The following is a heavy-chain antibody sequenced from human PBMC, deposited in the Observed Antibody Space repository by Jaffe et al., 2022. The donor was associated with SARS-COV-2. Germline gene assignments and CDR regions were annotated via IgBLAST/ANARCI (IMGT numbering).Heavy chain of an antibody. D-gene: IGHD2-21*01. V-gene: IGHV3-21*01. CDR3: AKGYYDGDAFYPFHY. CDR1: GFSFTSYT. Sequence: EVQLVESGGGLVKPGGSRRLSCAVSGFSFTSYTLNWVRQAPGKGLEWVSSISGSSRYIYYADSVKGRFTISRDYAKNSVYLQMDSLRAEDTAVYYCAKGYYDGDAFYPFHYWGQGTLVTVSS. J-gene: IGHJ4*02. CDR2: ISGSSRYI.